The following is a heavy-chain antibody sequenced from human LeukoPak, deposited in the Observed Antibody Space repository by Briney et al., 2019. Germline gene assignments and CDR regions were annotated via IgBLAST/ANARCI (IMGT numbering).Heavy chain of an antibody. CDR3: ASSLRYSGSYFTVYFDY. Sequence: GASVKLSCKASGGTFNSYAISWVRQAPGQGLEWMGGIIPIFGTANYAQKFQGRVTITADKSTSTAYMELSSLRSEDTAVYYCASSLRYSGSYFTVYFDYWGQGTLVTVSS. CDR1: GGTFNSYA. D-gene: IGHD1-26*01. J-gene: IGHJ4*02. CDR2: IIPIFGTA. V-gene: IGHV1-69*06.